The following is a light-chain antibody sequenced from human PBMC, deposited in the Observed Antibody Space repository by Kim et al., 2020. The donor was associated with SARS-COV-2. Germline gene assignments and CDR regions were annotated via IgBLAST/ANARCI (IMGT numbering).Light chain of an antibody. V-gene: IGKV1-16*01. CDR3: QEYNSYPHT. CDR1: QGISNH. CDR2: AAS. J-gene: IGKJ2*01. Sequence: SASVGDSITITWRASQGISNHLAWFQHRPGKAPKSLIFAASRLQSGVPSRFSGSGTDTQFTLTISGLQPEDFATYFCQEYNSYPHTFGQGTKLEI.